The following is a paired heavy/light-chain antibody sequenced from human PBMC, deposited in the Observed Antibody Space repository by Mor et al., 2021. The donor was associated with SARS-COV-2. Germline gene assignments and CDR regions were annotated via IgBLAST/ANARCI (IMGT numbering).Light chain of an antibody. CDR2: WAS. J-gene: IGKJ4*01. CDR1: QGILHSPNNKNY. CDR3: QQYYSTPLT. Sequence: DIVMTQSPDSLAVSLGERATINCKSSQGILHSPNNKNYLAWYQQKPGQPPKLLIYWASTRESGVPDRFSGSGSGTDFTLTINSLQAEDVAVYYCQQYYSTPLTFGGGTKVEIK. V-gene: IGKV4-1*01.
Heavy chain of an antibody. J-gene: IGHJ2*01. Sequence: QITLKESGPTLVKPTQTLTLTCTLSGFSLSTSGAGVGWIRQPPRKALEWLALFYWNDDKRYSPSLESRLTITKDTSKNQVVLTMTNMDPVDTATYYCAHTTTLDANYVSWYFDLWGRGTLVTVSS. CDR1: GFSLSTSGAG. D-gene: IGHD4-4*01. CDR2: FYWNDDK. V-gene: IGHV2-5*01. CDR3: AHTTTLDANYVSWYFDL.